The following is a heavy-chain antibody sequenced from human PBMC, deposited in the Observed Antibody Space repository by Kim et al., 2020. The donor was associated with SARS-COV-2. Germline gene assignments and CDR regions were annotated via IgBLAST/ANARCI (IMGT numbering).Heavy chain of an antibody. V-gene: IGHV3-74*01. J-gene: IGHJ3*02. CDR2: INSDGSST. CDR1: GFTFSSYW. CDR3: VYFWREWEPREDAFDI. D-gene: IGHD1-26*01. Sequence: GGSLRLSCAASGFTFSSYWMHWVRQAPGKGLVWVSRINSDGSSTSYADSVKGRFTISRDNAKNTLYLQMNSLRAEDTAVYYCVYFWREWEPREDAFDIWGQVTMVTVSS.